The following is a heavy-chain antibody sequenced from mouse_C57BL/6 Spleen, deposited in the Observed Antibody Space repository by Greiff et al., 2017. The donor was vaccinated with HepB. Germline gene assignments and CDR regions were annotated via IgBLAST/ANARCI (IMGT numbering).Heavy chain of an antibody. J-gene: IGHJ4*01. CDR1: GYTFTGYW. D-gene: IGHD2-4*01. V-gene: IGHV1-9*01. CDR3: ARRGGYYDYDPYAMDY. CDR2: ILPGSGST. Sequence: VQLQESGAELMKPGASVKLSYKATGYTFTGYWIEWVKQRPGHGLEWIGEILPGSGSTNYNEKFKGKATFTADTSSNTAYMQLSSLTTEDSAIYYCARRGGYYDYDPYAMDYWGQGTSVTVSS.